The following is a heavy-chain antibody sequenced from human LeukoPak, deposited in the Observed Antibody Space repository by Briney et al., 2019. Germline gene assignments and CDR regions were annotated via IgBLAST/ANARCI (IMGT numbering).Heavy chain of an antibody. V-gene: IGHV4-59*01. Sequence: SETLSLTCTVSGGSISSYYWSWIRQPPGKGLEWIGYIYYSGSTNYNPSLKSRVTISVDTSKNQFSLKLSSVTAADTAVYYCASGYCSGGSCVDAFVIWGQGTMVTVSS. J-gene: IGHJ3*02. CDR3: ASGYCSGGSCVDAFVI. CDR1: GGSISSYY. D-gene: IGHD2-15*01. CDR2: IYYSGST.